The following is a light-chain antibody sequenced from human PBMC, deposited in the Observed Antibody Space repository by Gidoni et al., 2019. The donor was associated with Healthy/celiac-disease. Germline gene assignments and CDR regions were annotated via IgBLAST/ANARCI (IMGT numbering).Light chain of an antibody. CDR2: YAS. Sequence: EIVLTQSPDFQSVTPKEKVTITCRASQSTGSSLHWYQQKPDQSPKLLIKYASQSISGGPLGFSGSGSGKDFPLTIDRLGAEVAAAYSGYQSSSLPLTFGGGTKVEIK. CDR1: QSTGSS. J-gene: IGKJ4*01. V-gene: IGKV6D-21*02. CDR3: YQSSSLPLT.